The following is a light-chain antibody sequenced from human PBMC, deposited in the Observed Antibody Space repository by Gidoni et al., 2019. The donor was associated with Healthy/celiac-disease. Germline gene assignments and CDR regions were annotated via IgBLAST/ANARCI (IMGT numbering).Light chain of an antibody. CDR1: QSVSSSY. CDR2: GAF. J-gene: IGKJ2*03. V-gene: IGKV3-20*01. Sequence: EIVLTQSPDTLSLSPGERATRSCRASQSVSSSYLAWYQQKPGQAPRLLIYGAFSRATGIPDRCSGSGSGTDFTLTISRLEPEDFAVYYCQQYGSSPLYSFXQXTKLEIK. CDR3: QQYGSSPLYS.